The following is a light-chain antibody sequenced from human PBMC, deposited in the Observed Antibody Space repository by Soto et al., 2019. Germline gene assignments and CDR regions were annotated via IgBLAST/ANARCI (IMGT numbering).Light chain of an antibody. V-gene: IGLV3-27*01. Sequence: ELTQPSSVSVSPGQTARITCSGDVLAKKYARWFQQKPGQAPVLVIYKDSERPSGIPERFSGSSSGTTVTLTISGAQVEDEADYYCYSAADNNLMVFGGGTKVTVL. CDR1: VLAKKY. CDR3: YSAADNNLMV. CDR2: KDS. J-gene: IGLJ2*01.